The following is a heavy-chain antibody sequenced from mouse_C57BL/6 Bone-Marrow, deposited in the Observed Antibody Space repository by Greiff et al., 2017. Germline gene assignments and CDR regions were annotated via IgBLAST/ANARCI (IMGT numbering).Heavy chain of an antibody. D-gene: IGHD2-5*01. V-gene: IGHV5-6*01. J-gene: IGHJ2*01. CDR3: ASYYSNYY. Sequence: EVQVVESGGDLVKPGGSLKLSCAASGFTFSSYGMSWVRQTPDKRLEWVATISSGGSYTYYPDSVKGRFTISRDNAKNTLYLQMSSLKSEDTAMYYCASYYSNYYWGQGTTLTVSS. CDR2: ISSGGSYT. CDR1: GFTFSSYG.